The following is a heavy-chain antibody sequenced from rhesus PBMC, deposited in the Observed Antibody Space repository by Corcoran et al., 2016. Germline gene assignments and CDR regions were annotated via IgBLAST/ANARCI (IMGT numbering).Heavy chain of an antibody. D-gene: IGHD6-13*01. V-gene: IGHV4S7*01. CDR3: ARMYSSWSYY. CDR2: IYESSETT. CDR1: GGSISDRYY. J-gene: IGHJ4*01. Sequence: QVQLQESGPGLVKPSETLSLTCAVSGGSISDRYYWSRIRQPPGKGLEWIGYIYESSETTDYNPALKSRVTSAPETSKNPFSLKLSSVTAADTAVYYCARMYSSWSYYWGQGVLVTVSS.